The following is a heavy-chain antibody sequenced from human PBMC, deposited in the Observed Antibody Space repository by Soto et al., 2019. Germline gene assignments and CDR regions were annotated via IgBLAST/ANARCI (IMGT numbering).Heavy chain of an antibody. Sequence: PSETLSLTCTVSGGSISSYYWSWIRQPPGKGLEWIGYIYYSGSTNYNPSLKSRVTISVDTSKNQFSLKLSSVTAADTAVYYCARHSTMYIAAAGFNWFDPWGQGTLVTVSS. CDR3: ARHSTMYIAAAGFNWFDP. D-gene: IGHD6-13*01. J-gene: IGHJ5*02. CDR1: GGSISSYY. V-gene: IGHV4-59*08. CDR2: IYYSGST.